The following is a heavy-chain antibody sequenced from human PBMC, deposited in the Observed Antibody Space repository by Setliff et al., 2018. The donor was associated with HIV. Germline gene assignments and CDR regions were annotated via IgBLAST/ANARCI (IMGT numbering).Heavy chain of an antibody. CDR2: VFYTGST. D-gene: IGHD3-22*01. J-gene: IGHJ4*02. CDR3: ARQVPIPGVAVTPIDF. V-gene: IGHV4-59*08. Sequence: SETLSLTCTVSGGSIRGYYWSWLRQPPGKGLEWIGYVFYTGSTTYSPSLKSRLTISVDTSQHQFSLKLTSVTAADTAAYYCARQVPIPGVAVTPIDFWGQGILVTVSS. CDR1: GGSIRGYY.